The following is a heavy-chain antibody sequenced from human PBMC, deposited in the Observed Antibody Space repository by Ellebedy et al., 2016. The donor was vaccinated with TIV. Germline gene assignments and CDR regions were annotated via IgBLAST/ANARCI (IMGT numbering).Heavy chain of an antibody. CDR3: ARSRLGGGHWYFDF. Sequence: ASVKVSXXVSGYTLTRYGMSWVRQAPGQGLEWMGWIAVYNGHTKYAQKFQDRVVMTTETATSTVYMELRSLRSDDTAVYYCARSRLGGGHWYFDFWGRGTLVTVSP. CDR2: IAVYNGHT. V-gene: IGHV1-18*01. J-gene: IGHJ2*01. CDR1: GYTLTRYG. D-gene: IGHD3-10*01.